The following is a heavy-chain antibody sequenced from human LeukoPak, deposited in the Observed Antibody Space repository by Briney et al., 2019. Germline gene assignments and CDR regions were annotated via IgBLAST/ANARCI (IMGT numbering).Heavy chain of an antibody. CDR1: GDSVSSKSAA. Sequence: PSQTLSLTCAISGDSVSSKSAAWNWIRQSPLRGLEWLGRTYYRSRWYYDYAVSVKSRITINPDTSKNQFSLQLNSVTPEDTAVYYCARGYSKDYHGDKWGDAFDIWGQGTLVTVSS. CDR3: ARGYSKDYHGDKWGDAFDI. J-gene: IGHJ3*02. V-gene: IGHV6-1*01. CDR2: TYYRSRWYY. D-gene: IGHD6-13*01.